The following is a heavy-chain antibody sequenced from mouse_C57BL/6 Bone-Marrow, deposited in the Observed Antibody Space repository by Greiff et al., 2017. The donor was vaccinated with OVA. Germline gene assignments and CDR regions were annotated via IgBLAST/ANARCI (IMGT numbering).Heavy chain of an antibody. V-gene: IGHV5-9-1*02. CDR2: ISSGGDYI. Sequence: EVKLQESGEGLVKPGGSLKLSCAASGFTFSSYAMSWVRQTPEKRLEWVAYISSGGDYIYYADTVKGRFTISRDNARNTLYLQMSSLKSEDTAMYYCTRDYGFVAYWGQGTLVTVSA. CDR3: TRDYGFVAY. D-gene: IGHD2-2*01. J-gene: IGHJ3*01. CDR1: GFTFSSYA.